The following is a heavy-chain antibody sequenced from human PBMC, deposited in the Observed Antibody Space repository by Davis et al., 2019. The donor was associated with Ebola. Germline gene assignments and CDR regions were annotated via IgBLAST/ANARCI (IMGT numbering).Heavy chain of an antibody. J-gene: IGHJ4*02. CDR1: GFTFSGHW. D-gene: IGHD4-11*01. CDR3: ARHHYMRIDY. Sequence: GESLKISCATSGFTFSGHWITWVRQAPGKGLEWVANINQDGSEKNYVDSVKGRFTISRDNAKSSLYVYMNSLRGDDTAVYYCARHHYMRIDYWGQGSVVTVSS. V-gene: IGHV3-7*03. CDR2: INQDGSEK.